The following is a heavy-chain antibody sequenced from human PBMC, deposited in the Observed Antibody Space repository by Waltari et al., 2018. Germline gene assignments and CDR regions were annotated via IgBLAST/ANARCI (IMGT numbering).Heavy chain of an antibody. CDR2: INAGNGNT. CDR3: ARDPGWYYADS. D-gene: IGHD6-19*01. CDR1: GYSFTPFA. V-gene: IGHV1-3*01. Sequence: QVHFVQSGAELKKPGASARISCKASGYSFTPFAIHWVRQAPGQRLEWMGWINAGNGNTKYSQRLQGRVSMTRDTSATTAYLELTSLTSEDTGFYYCARDPGWYYADSWGQGTLVTVSS. J-gene: IGHJ4*02.